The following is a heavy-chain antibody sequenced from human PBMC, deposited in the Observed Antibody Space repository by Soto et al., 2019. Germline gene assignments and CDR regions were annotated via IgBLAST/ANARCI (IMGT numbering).Heavy chain of an antibody. CDR3: ARDQSKGDSSSWWYYYGMDV. CDR1: GFTFSSYA. D-gene: IGHD6-13*01. CDR2: ISYDGSNK. V-gene: IGHV3-30-3*01. J-gene: IGHJ6*02. Sequence: GGSLRLSCAASGFTFSSYAMHWVRQAPGKGLEWVAVISYDGSNKYYADSVKGRFTISRDNSKNTLYLQMNSLRAEDTAVYYCARDQSKGDSSSWWYYYGMDVWGQGTTVTVSS.